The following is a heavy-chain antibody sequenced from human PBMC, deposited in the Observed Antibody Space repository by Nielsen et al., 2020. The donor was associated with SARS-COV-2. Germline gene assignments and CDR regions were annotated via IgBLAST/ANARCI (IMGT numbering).Heavy chain of an antibody. D-gene: IGHD5-18*01. CDR2: IYYSGST. CDR1: GGSISSSSYY. Sequence: SETLSLTCTVSGGSISSSSYYWGWIRQPPGKGLEWIGSIYYSGSTYYNPSLKSRVTISVDTSKNQFSLKLSSVTAADMAVYYCARADFRGYNYGYALDIWGQGTMVTVSS. J-gene: IGHJ3*02. V-gene: IGHV4-39*07. CDR3: ARADFRGYNYGYALDI.